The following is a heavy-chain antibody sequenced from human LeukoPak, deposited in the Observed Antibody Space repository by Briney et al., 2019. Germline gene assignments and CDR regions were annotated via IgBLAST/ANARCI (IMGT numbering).Heavy chain of an antibody. V-gene: IGHV1-18*01. CDR3: RVARLPVGFDY. D-gene: IGHD6-25*01. CDR1: GYTFTSYG. CDR2: ISAYNGNT. Sequence: ASVKVSCKASGYTFTSYGISWVRQAPGQGLEWMGWISAYNGNTNYAQKFQGRVTMTTDTSTSTAYMELRSLRSDDTAVYYCRVARLPVGFDYWGQGTLVTVSS. J-gene: IGHJ4*02.